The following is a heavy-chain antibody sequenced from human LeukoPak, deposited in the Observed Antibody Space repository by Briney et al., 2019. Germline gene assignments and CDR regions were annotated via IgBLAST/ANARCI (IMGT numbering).Heavy chain of an antibody. V-gene: IGHV1-69*11. CDR2: IIPILSQE. CDR3: VAGSAYRDAFDI. CDR1: GGTFSTYA. Sequence: SVKVSCKAFGGTFSTYAIHWVRQAPGQGLEWMGRIIPILSQENYALKYQGRVSITADESTSTAYMDLSSLRSEDTAVYYCVAGSAYRDAFDIWGQGTMVIVSS. D-gene: IGHD3-10*01. J-gene: IGHJ3*02.